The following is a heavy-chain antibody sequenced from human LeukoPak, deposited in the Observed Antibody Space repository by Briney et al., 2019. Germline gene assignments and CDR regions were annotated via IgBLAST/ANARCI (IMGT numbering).Heavy chain of an antibody. V-gene: IGHV4-38-2*02. CDR3: ARLDTYYYDSSGYSVFDY. CDR1: GYSISSGYY. Sequence: SETLSLTCTVSGYSISSGYYWGWIRQPPGKGLEWIGSIYHSGSTYYNPSLKSRVTISVDTSKNQFSLMLGSVTAADTAVYYCARLDTYYYDSSGYSVFDYWGQGTLVTVSS. CDR2: IYHSGST. D-gene: IGHD3-22*01. J-gene: IGHJ4*02.